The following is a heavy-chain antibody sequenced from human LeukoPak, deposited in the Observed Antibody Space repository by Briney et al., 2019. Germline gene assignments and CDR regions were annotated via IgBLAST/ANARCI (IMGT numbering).Heavy chain of an antibody. Sequence: SETLSLTRAVYGGSFSGYYWSWIRQPPGKGLEWIGEINHSGSTNYNPSLRSRVTISVDTSKNQFSLKLSSVTAADTAVYYCARASTVTTPDYWGQGTLVTVSS. D-gene: IGHD4-17*01. V-gene: IGHV4-34*01. CDR1: GGSFSGYY. CDR3: ARASTVTTPDY. J-gene: IGHJ4*02. CDR2: INHSGST.